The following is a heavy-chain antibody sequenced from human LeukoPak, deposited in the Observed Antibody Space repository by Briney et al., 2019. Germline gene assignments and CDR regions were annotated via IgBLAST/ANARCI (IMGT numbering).Heavy chain of an antibody. CDR3: AKERSEYYDFWSGYSKRAPYYYYYMDV. Sequence: PSETLSLTCAVYGGSFSGYYWSWIRQPPGKGLEWIGEINHSGSTNYNPSLKSRVTISVDTTKNQFSLKLSSVTAADTAVYYCAKERSEYYDFWSGYSKRAPYYYYYMDVWGKGTTVTVPS. J-gene: IGHJ6*03. D-gene: IGHD3-3*01. V-gene: IGHV4-34*01. CDR1: GGSFSGYY. CDR2: INHSGST.